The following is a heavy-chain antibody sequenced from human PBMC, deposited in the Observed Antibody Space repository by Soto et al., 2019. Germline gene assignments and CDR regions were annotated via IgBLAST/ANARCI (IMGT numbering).Heavy chain of an antibody. Sequence: QVQLVESGGGVVQPGRSLRLSCAASGFTFSSYAMHWVRQAPGKGLEWVAVISYDGSNKYYADSVKGRFTISRDNSKNTLYLQMNSLRAEDTAVYYCAREGGGILELYYYGMDVWGQGTTVTVSS. CDR1: GFTFSSYA. V-gene: IGHV3-30-3*01. D-gene: IGHD3-3*01. CDR3: AREGGGILELYYYGMDV. CDR2: ISYDGSNK. J-gene: IGHJ6*02.